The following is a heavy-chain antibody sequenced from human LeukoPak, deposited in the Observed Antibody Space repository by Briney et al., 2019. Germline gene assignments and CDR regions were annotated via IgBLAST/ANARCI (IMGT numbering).Heavy chain of an antibody. Sequence: SETLSLTCTVSGGSISSYYWSWIRQPPGKGLEWIGSIYHSGSTYYNPSLKSRVTISVDTSKNQFSLKLSSVTAADTAVYYCARAVVVVVAATHPSCWFDPWGQGTLVTVSS. CDR3: ARAVVVVVAATHPSCWFDP. J-gene: IGHJ5*02. CDR1: GGSISSYY. D-gene: IGHD2-15*01. CDR2: IYHSGST. V-gene: IGHV4-38-2*02.